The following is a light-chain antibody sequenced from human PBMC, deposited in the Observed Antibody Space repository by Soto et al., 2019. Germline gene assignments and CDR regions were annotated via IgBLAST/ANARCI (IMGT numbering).Light chain of an antibody. Sequence: EIVLTQSPGTLSLSPGERATLSCRASQSVTSNYLAWYQQKPGQAPRLLIYGVSSRATGIPDRFTGSGSGTDFTLTISSLEPEDSAVYYCQQRHMWPITFGQGTRLEIK. J-gene: IGKJ5*01. V-gene: IGKV3D-20*02. CDR3: QQRHMWPIT. CDR1: QSVTSNY. CDR2: GVS.